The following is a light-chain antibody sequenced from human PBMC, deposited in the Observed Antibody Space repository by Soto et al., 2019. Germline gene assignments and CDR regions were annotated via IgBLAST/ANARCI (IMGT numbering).Light chain of an antibody. CDR2: SAS. J-gene: IGKJ2*01. CDR3: QQGHNWPLT. V-gene: IGKV3-15*01. Sequence: EIVMTQSPATLSVSPGERATLSCRASQSISTDLAWYQQKPGQPPRLLINSASTRATGVPARFTGSGSGSEFTLTISGLQSEDFAVYYCQQGHNWPLTFGQGTRLEI. CDR1: QSISTD.